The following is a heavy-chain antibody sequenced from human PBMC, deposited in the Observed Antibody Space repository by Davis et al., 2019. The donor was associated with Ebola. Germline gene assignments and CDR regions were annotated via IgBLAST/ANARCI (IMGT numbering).Heavy chain of an antibody. CDR1: GFGFSDFY. J-gene: IGHJ4*02. CDR2: INRGSST. D-gene: IGHD4-17*01. Sequence: GESLKISCAASGFGFSDFYMNWIRQAPGKGLEWIAYINRGSSTYYADSVKGRFTISRDNAKDSVYLQMTSLSADDTAVYYCARSETTTSFDHWGQGTLVTVSS. CDR3: ARSETTTSFDH. V-gene: IGHV3-11*01.